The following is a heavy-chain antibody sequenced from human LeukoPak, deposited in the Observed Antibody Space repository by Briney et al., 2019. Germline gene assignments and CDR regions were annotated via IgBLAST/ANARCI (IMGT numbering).Heavy chain of an antibody. Sequence: SETLSLTCAVYGGSFSGYYWSWIRQPPGKGLEWIGEINHSGSTNYNPSLKSRVTISVDTSKNQFSLKLSSVTAADTAVYYCARIAARPRNPYYYYYYMDVWGKGTTVTVSS. D-gene: IGHD6-6*01. CDR1: GGSFSGYY. J-gene: IGHJ6*03. CDR3: ARIAARPRNPYYYYYYMDV. V-gene: IGHV4-34*01. CDR2: INHSGST.